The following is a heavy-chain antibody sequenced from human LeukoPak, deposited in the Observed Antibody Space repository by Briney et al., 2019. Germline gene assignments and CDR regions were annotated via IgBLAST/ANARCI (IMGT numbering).Heavy chain of an antibody. Sequence: ASVKVSCKASGYTFTGYYMHWVRQAPGQGLEWMGWINPNSGGTNYAQKFQGRVTMTRDTSISTAYMELSRLRSDDTAVYYCARDLPNSGYDYYFDYWGQGTLVTVSS. CDR2: INPNSGGT. V-gene: IGHV1-2*02. D-gene: IGHD5-12*01. CDR3: ARDLPNSGYDYYFDY. J-gene: IGHJ4*02. CDR1: GYTFTGYY.